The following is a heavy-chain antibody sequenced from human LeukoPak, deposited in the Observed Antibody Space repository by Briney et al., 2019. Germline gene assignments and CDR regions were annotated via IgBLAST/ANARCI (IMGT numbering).Heavy chain of an antibody. CDR1: GGSFSHYY. J-gene: IGHJ4*02. CDR2: IHPSGIT. D-gene: IGHD6-25*01. CDR3: SRGSDESKTGDY. V-gene: IGHV4-34*01. Sequence: PSETLSLTCAIYGGSFSHYYWSWFRQSPGKGLEWVGEIHPSGITSFNPSLESRVSISKDTSKNQFSLKLTSVTAADTAVYYCSRGSDESKTGDYWGQGTLVTVSS.